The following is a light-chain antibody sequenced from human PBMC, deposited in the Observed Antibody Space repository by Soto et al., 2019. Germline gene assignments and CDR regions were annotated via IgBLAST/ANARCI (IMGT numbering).Light chain of an antibody. CDR1: QSVSSN. CDR3: QQYNVWPIT. V-gene: IGKV3-15*01. J-gene: IGKJ4*01. Sequence: EIVMTQSPATLSVSPGERATLSCRASQSVSSNLAWYQQKPGQTPKLLIYVASTRATGIPARFSGSGSGTEFTLTIRSLQSEAFAVYYCQQYNVWPITFGGGTKVEFK. CDR2: VAS.